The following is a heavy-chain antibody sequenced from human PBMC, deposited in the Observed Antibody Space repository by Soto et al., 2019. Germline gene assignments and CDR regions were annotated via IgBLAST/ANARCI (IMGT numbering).Heavy chain of an antibody. CDR1: GFTFSSSW. CDR2: INSDGTST. Sequence: AGGSLRLSCAASGFTFSSSWMHWVRQAPGKGLVWVSRINSDGTSTSYADSVKGRFTISRDNAKNTLYLQMNSLRAEDTAVYYCARSSNYFYYGMDVWGQGTTVTV. J-gene: IGHJ6*02. CDR3: ARSSNYFYYGMDV. V-gene: IGHV3-74*01.